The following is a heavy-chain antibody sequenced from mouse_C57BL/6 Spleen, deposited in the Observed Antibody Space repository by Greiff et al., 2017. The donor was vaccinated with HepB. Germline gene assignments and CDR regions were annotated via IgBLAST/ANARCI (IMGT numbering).Heavy chain of an antibody. CDR2: IDPENGDT. D-gene: IGHD2-3*01. Sequence: EVQLQQSGAELVRPGASVKLSCTASGFNIKDDYMHWVKQRPEQGLEWIGWIDPENGDTEYASKFQGKATITADTSSNTAYLQLSILTSEDTAVYYCAHDGYGFAYWGQGTLVTVSA. CDR1: GFNIKDDY. J-gene: IGHJ3*01. V-gene: IGHV14-4*01. CDR3: AHDGYGFAY.